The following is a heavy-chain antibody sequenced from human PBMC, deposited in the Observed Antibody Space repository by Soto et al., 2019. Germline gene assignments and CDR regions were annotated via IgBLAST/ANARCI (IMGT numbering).Heavy chain of an antibody. D-gene: IGHD3-22*01. Sequence: GGSLRLSCAASGFTFSSYAMHWVRQAPGKGLEWVAVISYDGSNKYYADSVKGRFTISRDNSKNTLYLQMNSLRAEDTAVYYCAREAERYYYDSSGYYRDYYYYYGMDVWGQGTTVTVSS. V-gene: IGHV3-30-3*01. J-gene: IGHJ6*02. CDR1: GFTFSSYA. CDR3: AREAERYYYDSSGYYRDYYYYYGMDV. CDR2: ISYDGSNK.